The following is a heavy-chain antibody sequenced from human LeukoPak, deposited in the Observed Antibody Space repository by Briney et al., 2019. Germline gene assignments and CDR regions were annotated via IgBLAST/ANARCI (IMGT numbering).Heavy chain of an antibody. D-gene: IGHD2-2*01. V-gene: IGHV4-34*01. CDR1: GGSFSGYY. J-gene: IGHJ6*02. CDR2: INHSGST. Sequence: SETLSLTCAVYGGSFSGYYWSWIRQPPGKGLEWIGEINHSGSTNYNPSLKSRVTISVDTSKNQFSLKLSSVTAADTAVYYCARGESCSSTSCYPVWGQGTTVTVSS. CDR3: ARGESCSSTSCYPV.